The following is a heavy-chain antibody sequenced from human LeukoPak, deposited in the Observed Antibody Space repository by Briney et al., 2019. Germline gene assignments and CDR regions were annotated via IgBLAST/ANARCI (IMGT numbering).Heavy chain of an antibody. D-gene: IGHD3-22*01. J-gene: IGHJ4*02. V-gene: IGHV1-8*02. CDR1: GYTFTSYD. CDR3: ARDYYDSSGYDY. Sequence: ASVKVSCKASGYTFTSYDINWVRQATGQGLEWMGWMNPNSGNTGYAQKFQGRVTMTRDTSISTAYMELSRLRSDDTAVYYCARDYYDSSGYDYWGQGTLVTVSS. CDR2: MNPNSGNT.